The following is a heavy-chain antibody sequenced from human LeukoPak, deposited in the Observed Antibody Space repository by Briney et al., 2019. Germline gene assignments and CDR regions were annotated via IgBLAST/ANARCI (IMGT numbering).Heavy chain of an antibody. CDR1: GFTFSSNS. V-gene: IGHV3-48*04. J-gene: IGHJ4*02. D-gene: IGHD4-17*01. CDR2: ISSTGGTI. Sequence: GGSLRLSFAASGFTFSSNSMNWVRQAPGKGLEWVSYISSTGGTIYYADSMKGRFTISRDNAKNSLYLQMNSLRAEDTAVYYCAKDPDYGDWSDWGQGTLVTVSS. CDR3: AKDPDYGDWSD.